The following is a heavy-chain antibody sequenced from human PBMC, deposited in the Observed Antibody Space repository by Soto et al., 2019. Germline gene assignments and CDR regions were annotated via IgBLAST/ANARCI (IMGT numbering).Heavy chain of an antibody. J-gene: IGHJ4*02. CDR1: GFTFNIYA. V-gene: IGHV3-30-3*01. D-gene: IGHD3-10*01. Sequence: QVRLVESGGGVVQPGRSLRLSCAASGFTFNIYAMHWVRHAPVKGLEWAAVISHDGTSRYYADSVKGRVTISSDNSKSMVFVQMNSVGVEETAVYYCVRSSGVPTPDFAYWGQGTLVTVSS. CDR3: VRSSGVPTPDFAY. CDR2: ISHDGTSR.